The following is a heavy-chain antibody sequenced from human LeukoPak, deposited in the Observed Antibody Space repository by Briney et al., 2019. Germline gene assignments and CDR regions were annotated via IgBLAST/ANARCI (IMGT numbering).Heavy chain of an antibody. CDR1: GFTFSSYG. CDR3: ARNTGSYEMDV. D-gene: IGHD1-26*01. Sequence: PGGSLRLSCAASGFTFSSYGMHWVRQAPGKGLQWVAIIWYDGSNKYYADSVKGRFTTSRDNSKNTLYLQMNSLRAEDTAVYYCARNTGSYEMDVWGQGTTVTVSS. J-gene: IGHJ6*02. V-gene: IGHV3-33*01. CDR2: IWYDGSNK.